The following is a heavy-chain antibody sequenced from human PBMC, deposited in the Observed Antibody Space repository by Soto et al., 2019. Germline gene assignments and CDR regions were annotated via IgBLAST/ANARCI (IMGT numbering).Heavy chain of an antibody. J-gene: IGHJ3*02. Sequence: GGSLRLSCAASGFTFDDYAMHWVRQAPGKGLEWVSGISWNSGSIGYADSVKGRFTISRDNAKNSLYLQMNSLRAEDTALYYCAKDFEDDILTGYTHDAFDIWGQGTMVTVSS. CDR3: AKDFEDDILTGYTHDAFDI. CDR2: ISWNSGSI. D-gene: IGHD3-9*01. V-gene: IGHV3-9*01. CDR1: GFTFDDYA.